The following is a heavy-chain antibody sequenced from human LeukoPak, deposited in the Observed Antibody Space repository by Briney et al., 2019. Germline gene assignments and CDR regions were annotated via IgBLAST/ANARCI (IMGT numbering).Heavy chain of an antibody. Sequence: GGSLRLSCAASGFTFTTYWMSWVRQAPGKGLEWVAFIQYDGSNKYYADSVKGRFTISRDNSKNTLYLQMNSLRADDTAVYYCARGDRMTTWRRTYNCFDPWGQGTLVTVSS. D-gene: IGHD4-11*01. J-gene: IGHJ5*02. CDR3: ARGDRMTTWRRTYNCFDP. CDR2: IQYDGSNK. CDR1: GFTFTTYW. V-gene: IGHV3-30*02.